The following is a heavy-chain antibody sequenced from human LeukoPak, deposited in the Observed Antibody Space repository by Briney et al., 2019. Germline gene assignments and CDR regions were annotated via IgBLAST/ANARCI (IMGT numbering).Heavy chain of an antibody. CDR3: ARVDYYGSGSYL. Sequence: GGSLRLSCAGSGFALKSYSLSWVRQAPGKGLEWVSSISSTSAYIYYADSVKGRFTISRDNVDNVVYLQMNSLGAEDTAVYYCARVDYYGSGSYLWGQGTLVTVSS. CDR2: ISSTSAYI. CDR1: GFALKSYS. D-gene: IGHD3-10*01. J-gene: IGHJ4*02. V-gene: IGHV3-21*01.